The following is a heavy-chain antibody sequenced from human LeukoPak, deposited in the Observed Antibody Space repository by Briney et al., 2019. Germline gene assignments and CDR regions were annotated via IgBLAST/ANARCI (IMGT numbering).Heavy chain of an antibody. D-gene: IGHD1-26*01. Sequence: SETLSLTCSVSGGSISSYYWSWIRQPPGKGLEWIGYLYYSGSTNYNPSLKSRVAISVDTSKNQFSLKLSSVTAADTAVYYCARGARGSYSYWGQGTLVTVSS. V-gene: IGHV4-59*08. J-gene: IGHJ4*02. CDR2: LYYSGST. CDR3: ARGARGSYSY. CDR1: GGSISSYY.